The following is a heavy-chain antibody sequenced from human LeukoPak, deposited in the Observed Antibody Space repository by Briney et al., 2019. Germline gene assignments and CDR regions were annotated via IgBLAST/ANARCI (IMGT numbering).Heavy chain of an antibody. V-gene: IGHV1-2*02. CDR1: GYTFTDYY. Sequence: ASVTVSCTASGYTFTDYYMHWVRQAPGQGFELMGWINPNDGDTYYAQKFQGRVTMTRDTSISTAHMEVSRLRSDDTAVYYCARANFLYCSSTSCLFDYWGQGTLVTVSS. D-gene: IGHD2-2*01. J-gene: IGHJ4*02. CDR3: ARANFLYCSSTSCLFDY. CDR2: INPNDGDT.